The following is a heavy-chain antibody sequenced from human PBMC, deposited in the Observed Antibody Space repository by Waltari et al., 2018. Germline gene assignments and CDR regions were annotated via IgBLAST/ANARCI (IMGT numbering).Heavy chain of an antibody. D-gene: IGHD2-2*01. CDR3: ARRNQLGNWYFDL. J-gene: IGHJ2*01. CDR2: IFYTGST. V-gene: IGHV4-59*08. Sequence: QVQLQESGPGLVKPSETLSLTCTVSGGSINSLYWRWIWQPPGKGLEWLGYIFYTGSTKYNPSLQSRVTMSVDTSKNQFSLNLSSVTAADTAVYYCARRNQLGNWYFDLWGRGALVTVSS. CDR1: GGSINSLY.